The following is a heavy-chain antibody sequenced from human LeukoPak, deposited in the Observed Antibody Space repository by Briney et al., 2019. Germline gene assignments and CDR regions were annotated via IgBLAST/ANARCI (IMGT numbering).Heavy chain of an antibody. CDR3: ARNPLMGSSWYYYFDY. CDR1: GFTFS. Sequence: GGSLRLSCAASGFTFSMSWVRQAPGKGLEWVSTVSGSDGSTYYADSVKGRFTISRDNSKNTLYLQMNSLRGEDTAVYYCARNPLMGSSWYYYFDYWGQGTLVTVSS. CDR2: VSGSDGST. D-gene: IGHD6-13*01. J-gene: IGHJ4*02. V-gene: IGHV3-23*01.